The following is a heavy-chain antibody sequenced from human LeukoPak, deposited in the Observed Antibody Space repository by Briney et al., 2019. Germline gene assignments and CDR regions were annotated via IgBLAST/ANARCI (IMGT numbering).Heavy chain of an antibody. CDR3: AKGVNLPYGSGSYWDYYYGMDV. CDR1: GFTFSSYA. J-gene: IGHJ6*02. V-gene: IGHV3-23*01. D-gene: IGHD3-10*01. CDR2: ISGSGGST. Sequence: GGSLRLSCAAPGFTFSSYAMNWVRQAPGKGLEWVPAISGSGGSTYYADSVKGRFTISRDNSKNTLYLQMNSLRAEDTAVYYCAKGVNLPYGSGSYWDYYYGMDVWGQGTTVTVFS.